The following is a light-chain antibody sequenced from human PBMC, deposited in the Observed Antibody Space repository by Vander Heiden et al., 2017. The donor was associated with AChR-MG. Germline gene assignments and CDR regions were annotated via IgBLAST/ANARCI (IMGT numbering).Light chain of an antibody. CDR1: KLGDKY. V-gene: IGLV3-1*01. CDR2: QDS. J-gene: IGLJ2*01. Sequence: SYELTQPPSVSVSPGQTASITCSGDKLGDKYACWYKQKPGQSPVLVIYQDSKRPSGIPERFSGSNSANTATLTISGTQAMDEADYYCQAWDSSTVVFGGGTKLTVL. CDR3: QAWDSSTVV.